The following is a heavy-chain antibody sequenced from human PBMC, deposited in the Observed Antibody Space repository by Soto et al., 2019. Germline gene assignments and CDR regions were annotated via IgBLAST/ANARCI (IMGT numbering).Heavy chain of an antibody. CDR1: GFTFDDYA. V-gene: IGHV3-9*01. Sequence: EVQLEESGGALVQPGRSLRPSCAASGFTFDDYAMHWVRQVLGKGLEWVSSISWNSGNIGYADSVKGRFITSRDNAKNSLYLQMNSLRPEDTALYYCVRSKGGYSYGTPFDYWGQGTLVTVSS. J-gene: IGHJ4*02. CDR2: ISWNSGNI. D-gene: IGHD5-18*01. CDR3: VRSKGGYSYGTPFDY.